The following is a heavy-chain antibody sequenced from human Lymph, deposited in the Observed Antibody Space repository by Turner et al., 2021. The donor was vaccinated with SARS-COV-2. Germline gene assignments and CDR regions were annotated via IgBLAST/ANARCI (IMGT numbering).Heavy chain of an antibody. CDR1: GGSMNSNY. V-gene: IGHV4-59*01. D-gene: IGHD2-21*02. J-gene: IGHJ5*02. CDR2: IYYRGST. Sequence: QVQLQESGPRLVKPVETLSLPCTVSGGSMNSNYWSWIRQPPVKRLEWIGYIYYRGSTNYNPSLKSRVTISVDTSKNQFSLKLTSVTAADTAIYYCARETVNNWVDPWGQGILVTVSS. CDR3: ARETVNNWVDP.